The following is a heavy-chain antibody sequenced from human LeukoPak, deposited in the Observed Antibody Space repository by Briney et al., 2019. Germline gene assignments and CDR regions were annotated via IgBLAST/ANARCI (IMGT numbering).Heavy chain of an antibody. CDR2: INPSGGST. V-gene: IGHV1-46*01. D-gene: IGHD3-16*02. CDR3: ARAYDYVWGSYRYTAGFDY. Sequence: GASVKVSCKASGYTFTSYYMHWVRQAPGQGLEWMGIINPSGGSTSYAQKFQGRVTMTRDTSTSTVYMELSSLRSEDTAVYYCARAYDYVWGSYRYTAGFDYWGQGTLVTLSS. J-gene: IGHJ4*02. CDR1: GYTFTSYY.